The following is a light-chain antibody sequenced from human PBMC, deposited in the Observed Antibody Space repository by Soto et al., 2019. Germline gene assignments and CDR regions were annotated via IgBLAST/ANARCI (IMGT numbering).Light chain of an antibody. Sequence: QSALTQPPSVSGSPGQSVTISCTGTSSDVGSYNRVSWYQQPPGTAPKLMIYEVNNRPSGVPDRFSGSKSGNTASLTISGLQAEDEADYYCSSYTSSTPLVFGGGTKVTVL. J-gene: IGLJ2*01. V-gene: IGLV2-18*02. CDR3: SSYTSSTPLV. CDR2: EVN. CDR1: SSDVGSYNR.